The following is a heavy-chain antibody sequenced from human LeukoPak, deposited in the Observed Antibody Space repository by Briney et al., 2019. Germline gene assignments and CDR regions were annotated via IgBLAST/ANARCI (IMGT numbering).Heavy chain of an antibody. CDR3: ARGDPHADL. CDR2: ITISGHTK. Sequence: PGGSLRLSCAASGFDLSTYEMNWVHQAPGKGLEWIADITISGHTKNYADSVKGRFTISRDNARTSLYLQMNSLRAEDTGVYYCARGDPHADLWGQGTLVTVSS. V-gene: IGHV3-48*03. J-gene: IGHJ5*02. CDR1: GFDLSTYE.